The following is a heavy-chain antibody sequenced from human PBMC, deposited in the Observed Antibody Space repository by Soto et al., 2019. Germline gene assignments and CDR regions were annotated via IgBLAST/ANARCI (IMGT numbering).Heavy chain of an antibody. D-gene: IGHD3-9*01. Sequence: SETLSLTCTVSGGSISSYYWSWIRHTPGKGLEWIGYIFYFGSTNYNPSLKGRVTLSIDTSKNQLSLKLSSVTAADTAVYYCARHSPDFDWLSQFDYWGQGTLVTVS. J-gene: IGHJ4*02. CDR3: ARHSPDFDWLSQFDY. CDR2: IFYFGST. CDR1: GGSISSYY. V-gene: IGHV4-59*08.